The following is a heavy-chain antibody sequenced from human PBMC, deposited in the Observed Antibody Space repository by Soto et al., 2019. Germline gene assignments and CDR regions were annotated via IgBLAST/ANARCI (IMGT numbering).Heavy chain of an antibody. CDR3: AREPDF. CDR2: IYYSGSP. Sequence: SDTMSLRSTVSGDTISIVAYYWSWIRQHPGKGLEWIGYIYYSGSPYYNPSLKSRVTISVDTSKNQFSLKLSSVTAADTAVYYCAREPDFWSRGTRVTVS. CDR1: GDTISIVAYY. V-gene: IGHV4-31*03. D-gene: IGHD3-3*01. J-gene: IGHJ4*02.